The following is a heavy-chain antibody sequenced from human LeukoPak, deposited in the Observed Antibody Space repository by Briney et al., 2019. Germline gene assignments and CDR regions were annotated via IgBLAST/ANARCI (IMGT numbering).Heavy chain of an antibody. D-gene: IGHD3-9*01. V-gene: IGHV1-69*13. CDR2: IIPTFGTA. Sequence: ASVKVSCKASGGTFSSYAISWVRQAPGQGLEWMGGIIPTFGTANYAQKFQGRVTITADESTSTAYMELSSLRSEDTAVYYCARGGLRYFDWLLDDYWGQGTLVTVSS. CDR1: GGTFSSYA. CDR3: ARGGLRYFDWLLDDY. J-gene: IGHJ4*02.